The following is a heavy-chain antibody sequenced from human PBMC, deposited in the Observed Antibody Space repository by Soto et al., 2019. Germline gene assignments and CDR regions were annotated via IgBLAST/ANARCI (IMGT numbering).Heavy chain of an antibody. CDR2: ISNSGSTI. Sequence: EVQLVESGGGLAQPGGSLRLSCAASGLTFSSYSMNWVRQAPGKGLEWLSYISNSGSTIYYADSVKGRFTISRDNAKNSLYLQMNSLRAEDTAVYYCANSFDYWGQGTLVTVSS. CDR1: GLTFSSYS. J-gene: IGHJ4*02. V-gene: IGHV3-48*01. CDR3: ANSFDY.